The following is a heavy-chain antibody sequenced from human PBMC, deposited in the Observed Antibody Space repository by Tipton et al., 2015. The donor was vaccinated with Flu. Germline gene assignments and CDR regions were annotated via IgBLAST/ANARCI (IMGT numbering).Heavy chain of an antibody. CDR1: GFSVDYHD. D-gene: IGHD3-10*01. V-gene: IGHV3-66*02. CDR3: GRGAGPGTRYFDY. CDR2: MYRDGTT. J-gene: IGHJ4*02. Sequence: SLRLSCVASGFSVDYHDMTWVRQAPGKGLEWVSVMYRDGTTHYAESVKGRFTFSRDVSKSTLFLQMDSLRLEDTAVYYCGRGAGPGTRYFDYWGQGALVSVSS.